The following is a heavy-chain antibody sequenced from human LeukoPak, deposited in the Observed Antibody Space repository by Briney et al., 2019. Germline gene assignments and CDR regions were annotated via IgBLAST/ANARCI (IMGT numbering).Heavy chain of an antibody. D-gene: IGHD1-1*01. CDR1: GLTISSSG. CDR3: ARDGFNDRSGDNDGFDM. Sequence: GGSLRLSRAASGLTISSSGMSWVRQAPGKGLEWVSAISGSGDRTHYADSVRGRFTISRDTSKDTLYLQMNSLRADDTAVYYCARDGFNDRSGDNDGFDMWGQGTMVTVSS. CDR2: ISGSGDRT. V-gene: IGHV3-23*01. J-gene: IGHJ3*02.